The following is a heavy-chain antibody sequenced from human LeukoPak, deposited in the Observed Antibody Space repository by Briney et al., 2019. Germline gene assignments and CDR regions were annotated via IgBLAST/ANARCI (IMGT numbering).Heavy chain of an antibody. V-gene: IGHV3-23*01. J-gene: IGHJ4*02. CDR3: AKAQSITIFGVVTGIDY. Sequence: GGSLRLSCAASGFTFSSYAMSWVRQAPGKGLEWVSGITSGGGTYYADSVKGRFTISRDTSKNTLYLQLNSLRAEDTAVYYCAKAQSITIFGVVTGIDYWGQGTLVTVSS. CDR2: ITSGGGT. CDR1: GFTFSSYA. D-gene: IGHD3-3*01.